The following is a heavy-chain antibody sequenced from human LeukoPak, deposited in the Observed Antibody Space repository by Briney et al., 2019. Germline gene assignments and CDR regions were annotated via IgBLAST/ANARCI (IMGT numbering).Heavy chain of an antibody. J-gene: IGHJ3*02. Sequence: GGSLRLSCAASGFTVSSNYMSWVRQAPGKGLEWVSVIYSGGSTYYADSVKGRFTISRDNAKETMYLQMNSLRAEDTAVYYCARVSLGAFDMWGQGTKVTVSS. CDR3: ARVSLGAFDM. D-gene: IGHD6-13*01. V-gene: IGHV3-53*01. CDR2: IYSGGST. CDR1: GFTVSSNY.